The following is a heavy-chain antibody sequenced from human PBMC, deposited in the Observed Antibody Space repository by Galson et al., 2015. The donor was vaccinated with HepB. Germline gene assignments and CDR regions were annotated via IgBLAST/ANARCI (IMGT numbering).Heavy chain of an antibody. CDR3: TRLGYCGGGSCYQRGYFDS. CDR1: GYSFTDYW. V-gene: IGHV5-51*01. Sequence: QSGAEVKEPGESLKISCKGSGYSFTDYWIGWVRQMPGKGLEWMGIIYPGDSDTRYSPSFQGQVTISADESISTAYLQWSGLKASDTAMYYCTRLGYCGGGSCYQRGYFDSWGQGTLVIVSS. D-gene: IGHD2-15*01. CDR2: IYPGDSDT. J-gene: IGHJ4*02.